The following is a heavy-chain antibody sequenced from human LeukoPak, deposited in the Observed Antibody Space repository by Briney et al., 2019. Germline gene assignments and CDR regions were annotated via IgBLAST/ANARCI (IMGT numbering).Heavy chain of an antibody. CDR1: GYSFTSYW. Sequence: PGESLKISCKGSGYSFTSYWIGWVRQMPGKGLEWMGIIYPGDSDTRYSPSFQGQVTISADKSISTAYLQWSSLKASDTAMYYCARVEGGDTITFGGVIVTTLDYWGQGTLVTVSS. J-gene: IGHJ4*02. V-gene: IGHV5-51*01. CDR3: ARVEGGDTITFGGVIVTTLDY. CDR2: IYPGDSDT. D-gene: IGHD3-16*02.